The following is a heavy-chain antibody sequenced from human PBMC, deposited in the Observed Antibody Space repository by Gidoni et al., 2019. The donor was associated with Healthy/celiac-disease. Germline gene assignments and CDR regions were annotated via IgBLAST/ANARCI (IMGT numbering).Heavy chain of an antibody. CDR3: AKDRPVYGGNSPRGGYGMDV. J-gene: IGHJ6*02. Sequence: EVQLLESGGGLVQPAGSLRLSFAASGLTFGSYAMTWVRQAPGKGLEWVPAISGSGGSTYYADSVKGRFTISRDNSKNTLYLQMNSLRAEDTAVYYCAKDRPVYGGNSPRGGYGMDVWGQGTTVTVSS. CDR1: GLTFGSYA. V-gene: IGHV3-23*01. CDR2: ISGSGGST. D-gene: IGHD2-21*02.